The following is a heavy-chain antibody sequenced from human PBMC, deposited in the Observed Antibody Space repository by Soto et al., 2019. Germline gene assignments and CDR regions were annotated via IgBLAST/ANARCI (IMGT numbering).Heavy chain of an antibody. CDR2: TYYRSKWYS. D-gene: IGHD6-19*01. Sequence: QTLSPTCAISGDSVSSTSAAWCWIRQSPSRGLEWLGRTYYRSKWYSDYAVSVKSRITINPDTSKNQFSLQLNSVTPEDTAVYYCARGSYYSGWGWGQGTLVTVSS. CDR1: GDSVSSTSAA. V-gene: IGHV6-1*01. J-gene: IGHJ4*02. CDR3: ARGSYYSGWG.